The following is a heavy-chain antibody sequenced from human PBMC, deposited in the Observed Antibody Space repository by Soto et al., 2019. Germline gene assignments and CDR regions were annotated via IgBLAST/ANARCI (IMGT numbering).Heavy chain of an antibody. V-gene: IGHV1-8*01. D-gene: IGHD3-22*01. Sequence: QVQLVQSGAEVKKPGASVKVSCKASGYTFTSYDINWVRQATGQGLEWMGWMNPNSGNTGYAQKFQGRVTMTRNTSISTAYMELSSLRSEDTAVYYCARGIYYYDSSGSGRYGMDVWGQGTTVTVSS. CDR2: MNPNSGNT. J-gene: IGHJ6*02. CDR1: GYTFTSYD. CDR3: ARGIYYYDSSGSGRYGMDV.